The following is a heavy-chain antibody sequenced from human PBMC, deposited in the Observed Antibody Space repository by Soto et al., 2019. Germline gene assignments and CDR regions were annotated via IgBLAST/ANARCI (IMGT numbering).Heavy chain of an antibody. J-gene: IGHJ4*02. CDR2: IYYSGST. D-gene: IGHD3-22*01. CDR1: GGSISSSSYY. Sequence: SETLSLTCTVSGGSISSSSYYWGWIRQPPGKGLEWIGSIYYSGSTYYNPSLKSRVTISVDTSKNQFSLKLSSVTAADTAVYYCARGPNYYDGIGYYGVDYWGQGTLVTVSS. V-gene: IGHV4-39*01. CDR3: ARGPNYYDGIGYYGVDY.